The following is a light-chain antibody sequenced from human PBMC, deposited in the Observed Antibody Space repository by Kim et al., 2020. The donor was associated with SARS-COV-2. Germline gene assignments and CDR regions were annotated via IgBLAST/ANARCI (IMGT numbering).Light chain of an antibody. CDR3: LQHNTYPIT. CDR1: QDIGNE. J-gene: IGKJ5*01. CDR2: GDA. V-gene: IGKV1-17*01. Sequence: ASVADTVTITCRASQDIGNELGWCQHNPGREPKRLIYGDASLKSGVTSRSSGSGSGTAFTLTMSRVQPEDFATYVCLQHNTYPITFGQGTRLEIK.